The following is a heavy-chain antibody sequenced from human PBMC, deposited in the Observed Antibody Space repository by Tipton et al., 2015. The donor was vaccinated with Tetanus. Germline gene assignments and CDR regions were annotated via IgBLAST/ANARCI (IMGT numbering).Heavy chain of an antibody. V-gene: IGHV3-66*01. CDR3: AKAHHEANYYYYGMDV. Sequence: KPSCAASGFTVSSNYMTWVRQAPGKGLEWVSVIFSGGSTYYADSVKGRFTISRDNSKNTLYLQMNSLRAEDTAVYYCAKAHHEANYYYYGMDVWGQGTTVTVSS. CDR2: IFSGGST. CDR1: GFTVSSNY. J-gene: IGHJ6*02.